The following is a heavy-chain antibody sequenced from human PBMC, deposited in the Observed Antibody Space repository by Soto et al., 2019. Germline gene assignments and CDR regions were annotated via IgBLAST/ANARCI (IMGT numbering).Heavy chain of an antibody. Sequence: QVQLQESGPGLVKPSQTLSLACTVSGGSVNSGDYYWNWIRQPPGKGLEWIGYIYYSGSTSYNPSIDSRITTSIDTSKNQFSLKLSSVTATDTAVYYCARQLGDYHNYYYTMDVWGQGTSVTVSS. D-gene: IGHD4-17*01. CDR1: GGSVNSGDYY. CDR3: ARQLGDYHNYYYTMDV. J-gene: IGHJ6*02. CDR2: IYYSGST. V-gene: IGHV4-30-4*01.